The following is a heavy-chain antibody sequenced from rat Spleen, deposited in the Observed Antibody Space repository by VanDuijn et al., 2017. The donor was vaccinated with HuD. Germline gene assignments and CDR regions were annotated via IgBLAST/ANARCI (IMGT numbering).Heavy chain of an antibody. CDR3: AKDMNYFSTYPFYVFDA. CDR1: GFTFSRSA. J-gene: IGHJ4*01. CDR2: ISYDGSST. Sequence: EVQLVESGGGLVQPGRSLKFSCAASGFTFSRSAMAWVRQAPTKGLEWVATISYDGSSTYYRDSVKGRFTISRDNAENTVYLQMNSLRSEDTATYYCAKDMNYFSTYPFYVFDAWGQGASVTVSS. V-gene: IGHV5-29*01. D-gene: IGHD1-2*01.